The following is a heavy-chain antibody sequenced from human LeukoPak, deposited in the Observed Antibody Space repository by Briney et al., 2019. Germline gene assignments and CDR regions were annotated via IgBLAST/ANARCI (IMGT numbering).Heavy chain of an antibody. J-gene: IGHJ3*02. Sequence: PSQTLSLTCTVSGGSISSGSYYWSWIRQPAGKGLEWIGRIYSSGSTNYNPSLKSRVTISLDTSKNQFSLKLSSVTAADTAVYYCAGEYYDFWSGYWRDDAFDIWGQGTMVTVSS. CDR1: GGSISSGSYY. D-gene: IGHD3-3*01. V-gene: IGHV4-61*02. CDR3: AGEYYDFWSGYWRDDAFDI. CDR2: IYSSGST.